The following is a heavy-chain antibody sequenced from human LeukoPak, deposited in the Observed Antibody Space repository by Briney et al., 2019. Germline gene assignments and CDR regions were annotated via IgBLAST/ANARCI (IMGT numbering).Heavy chain of an antibody. CDR3: AREDYGDYVDAFDI. V-gene: IGHV3-33*01. CDR1: GFTFSSYG. CDR2: IWYDGSNK. Sequence: GGSLRLSCAASGFTFSSYGMHLVRQAPGKWLEWVAVIWYDGSNKYYADSVKGRFTISRDNSKNTLYLQMNSLRAEDTAVYYCAREDYGDYVDAFDIWGQGTMVTVSS. J-gene: IGHJ3*02. D-gene: IGHD4-17*01.